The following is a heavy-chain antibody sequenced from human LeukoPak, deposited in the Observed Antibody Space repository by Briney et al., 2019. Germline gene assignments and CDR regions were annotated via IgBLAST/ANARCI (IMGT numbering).Heavy chain of an antibody. J-gene: IGHJ5*02. Sequence: SETLSLTCAVYGGSISVYYWAWIRQPPGKRLEWIGEINQSGGTTYNPSLKSRVIISVNTPQSQVSLKVTSVTAADTAVYYCARIDIVSTGGRFDPWGQGTLVTVSS. CDR2: INQSGGT. V-gene: IGHV4-34*01. CDR1: GGSISVYY. CDR3: ARIDIVSTGGRFDP. D-gene: IGHD5/OR15-5a*01.